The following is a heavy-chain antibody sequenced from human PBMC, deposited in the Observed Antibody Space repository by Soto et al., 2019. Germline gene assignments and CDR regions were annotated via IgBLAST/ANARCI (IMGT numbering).Heavy chain of an antibody. J-gene: IGHJ3*02. V-gene: IGHV4-34*01. CDR2: INHSGST. CDR1: GGSFSGYY. D-gene: IGHD6-13*01. Sequence: QVQLQQWGAGLLKPSETLSLTCAVYGGSFSGYYWSWIRQPPGKGLEWIGEINHSGSTNYNPSLKSRGTISGDTSKTQFSLKLSSVTAADTAVYYCAVPSSVAAAGTSAFDIWGQGTMVTVSS. CDR3: AVPSSVAAAGTSAFDI.